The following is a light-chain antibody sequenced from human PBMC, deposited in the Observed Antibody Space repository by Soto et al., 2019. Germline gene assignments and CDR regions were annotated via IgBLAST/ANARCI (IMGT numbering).Light chain of an antibody. CDR2: GNS. CDR3: QSYDSSLSGWV. Sequence: QSALTQPPSVSGAPGQRVTISCTGSSSNIGAGYDVHWYQQLPGTAPKLLISGNSKRPSGVPDRFSGSKSGTSASLAITGLQAEDEADYYCQSYDSSLSGWVFGGGTKLTVL. V-gene: IGLV1-40*01. J-gene: IGLJ3*02. CDR1: SSNIGAGYD.